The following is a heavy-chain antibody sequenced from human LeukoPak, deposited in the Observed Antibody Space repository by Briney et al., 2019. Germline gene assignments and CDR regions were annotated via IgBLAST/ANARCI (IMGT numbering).Heavy chain of an antibody. CDR2: ISWNSGSI. D-gene: IGHD6-13*01. J-gene: IGHJ4*02. V-gene: IGHV3-9*01. CDR3: AKDIMRGGSSWYPGWGYFDY. CDR1: GFTFDDYA. Sequence: GRSLRLSCAASGFTFDDYAMHWVRQAPGKGLEWVSGISWNSGSIGYADSVKGRFTISRDNAKNSLYLQMNSLRAEDTALYYCAKDIMRGGSSWYPGWGYFDYWGQGTLVTVSS.